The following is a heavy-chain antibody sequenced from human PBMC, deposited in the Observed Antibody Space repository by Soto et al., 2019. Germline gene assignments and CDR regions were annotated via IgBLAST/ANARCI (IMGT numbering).Heavy chain of an antibody. J-gene: IGHJ5*02. V-gene: IGHV3-23*01. Sequence: GGSLRLSCAASGFTFSSYAMSWVRQAPGKGLEWVSAISGSGGSTYYADSVKGRFTISRDNSKNTLYLQMNSLRAEDTAVYYCAKGNKDYDFWSGSRGGSWFGPWGQGTLVTVSS. D-gene: IGHD3-3*01. CDR1: GFTFSSYA. CDR3: AKGNKDYDFWSGSRGGSWFGP. CDR2: ISGSGGST.